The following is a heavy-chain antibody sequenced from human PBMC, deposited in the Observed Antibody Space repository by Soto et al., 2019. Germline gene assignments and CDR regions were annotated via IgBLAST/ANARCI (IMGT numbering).Heavy chain of an antibody. CDR2: IYYSGST. CDR3: ASNRDSSSWDWGYYYYGMDV. V-gene: IGHV4-39*01. D-gene: IGHD6-13*01. Sequence: TLSLTCTVSGGSISSSSYYWGWIRQPPGKGLEWIGSIYYSGSTYYNPSLKSRVTISVDTSKNQFSLKLSSVTAADTAVYYCASNRDSSSWDWGYYYYGMDVWGQGTTVTVSS. J-gene: IGHJ6*02. CDR1: GGSISSSSYY.